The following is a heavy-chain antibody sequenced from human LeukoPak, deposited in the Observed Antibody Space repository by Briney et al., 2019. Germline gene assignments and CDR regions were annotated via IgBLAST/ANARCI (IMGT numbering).Heavy chain of an antibody. V-gene: IGHV4-59*01. J-gene: IGHJ3*02. D-gene: IGHD3-10*01. CDR3: ARETLVRAAYQRFQRDAFDI. CDR1: DGSINFYY. CDR2: IYYSGST. Sequence: SETLSLTCTVSDGSINFYYWHWIRQPPGKGLEWIGYIYYSGSTNYNPSLKSRVTMSVDISKNQFSLKLCSVTAADTAVYYCARETLVRAAYQRFQRDAFDIWGQGTMVSVSS.